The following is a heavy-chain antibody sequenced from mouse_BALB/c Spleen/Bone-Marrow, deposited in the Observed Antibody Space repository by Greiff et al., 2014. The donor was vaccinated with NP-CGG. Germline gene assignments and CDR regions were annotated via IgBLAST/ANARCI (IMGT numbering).Heavy chain of an antibody. J-gene: IGHJ3*01. V-gene: IGHV14-3*02. D-gene: IGHD2-14*01. CDR2: IDPANGNT. CDR3: ASYYRYDRRFAY. CDR1: GFNIKDTY. Sequence: EVQLVESGAELVKPGASVKLSCTASGFNIKDTYMHWVKQRPEQGLEWTGRIDPANGNTKYDPKFQGKATITADTSSNTAYLQLSSLTSEDTAVYYCASYYRYDRRFAYWGQGTLATVSA.